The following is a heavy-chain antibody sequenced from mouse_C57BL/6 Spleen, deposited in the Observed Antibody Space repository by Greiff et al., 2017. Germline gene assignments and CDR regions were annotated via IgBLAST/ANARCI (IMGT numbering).Heavy chain of an antibody. J-gene: IGHJ4*01. CDR2: IYPGDGDT. CDR3: ARLSSPYYAMDD. Sequence: QVQLKQSGAELVKPGASVKISCKASGYAFSSYWMNWVKQRPGKGLEWIGQIYPGDGDTNYNGKFKGKATLTADKSSSTAYMQLSSLTSEDSAVYFCARLSSPYYAMDDWGQGTSVTVSS. V-gene: IGHV1-80*01. CDR1: GYAFSSYW.